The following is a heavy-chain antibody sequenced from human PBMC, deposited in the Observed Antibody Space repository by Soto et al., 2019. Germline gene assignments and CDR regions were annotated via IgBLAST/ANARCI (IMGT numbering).Heavy chain of an antibody. CDR3: ARDRELLWFGELLRPSRYFDY. CDR2: IYYSGST. CDR1: GGSISSGDYY. D-gene: IGHD3-10*01. Sequence: PSETLSLTCTVSGGSISSGDYYWSWIRQPPGKGLEWIGYIYYSGSTYYNPSLKSRVTISVDTSKNQLSLKLSSVTAADTAVYYCARDRELLWFGELLRPSRYFDYWGQGTLVTVSS. J-gene: IGHJ4*02. V-gene: IGHV4-30-4*01.